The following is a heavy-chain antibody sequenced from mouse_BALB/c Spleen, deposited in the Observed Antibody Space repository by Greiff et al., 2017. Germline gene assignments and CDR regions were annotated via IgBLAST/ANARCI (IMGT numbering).Heavy chain of an antibody. CDR3: ARWGNAAWFAY. Sequence: QVQLKESGAELAKPGASVKMSCKASGYTFTSYWMHWVKQRPGQGLEWIGYINPSTGYTEYNQKFKDKATLTADKSSSTAYMQLSSLTSEDSAVYYCARWGNAAWFAYWGQGTLVTVSA. D-gene: IGHD2-1*01. V-gene: IGHV1-7*01. CDR1: GYTFTSYW. CDR2: INPSTGYT. J-gene: IGHJ3*01.